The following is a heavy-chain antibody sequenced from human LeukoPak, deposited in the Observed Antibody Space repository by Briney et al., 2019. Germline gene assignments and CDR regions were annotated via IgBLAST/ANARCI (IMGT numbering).Heavy chain of an antibody. V-gene: IGHV4-34*01. CDR2: INHSGST. Sequence: SETLSLTCAVYGGSFSGYYWSGICQPPGKGLEWIGEINHSGSTNYNPSLKSRVTISVDTSKNQFSLKLSSVTAADTAVYYCARDGVGYSYGYDYWGQGTLVTVSS. CDR3: ARDGVGYSYGYDY. D-gene: IGHD5-18*01. CDR1: GGSFSGYY. J-gene: IGHJ4*02.